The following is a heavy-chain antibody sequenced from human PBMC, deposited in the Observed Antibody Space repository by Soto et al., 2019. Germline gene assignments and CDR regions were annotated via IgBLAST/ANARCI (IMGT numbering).Heavy chain of an antibody. CDR2: IYPGDSDT. CDR3: ARIQHEYCSSTSCEYYYYYYMDV. V-gene: IGHV5-51*01. CDR1: GYSFTSYW. J-gene: IGHJ6*03. Sequence: GESLKISCKGSGYSFTSYWIGWVRQMPGKGLEWMGIIYPGDSDTRYSPSFQGQVTISADKSISTAYLQWSSLKASDTAMYYCARIQHEYCSSTSCEYYYYYYMDVWGKGTTVTVSS. D-gene: IGHD2-2*01.